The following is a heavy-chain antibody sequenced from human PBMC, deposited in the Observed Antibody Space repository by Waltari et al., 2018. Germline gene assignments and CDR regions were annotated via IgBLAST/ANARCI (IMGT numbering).Heavy chain of an antibody. Sequence: QVQLVESGGGVVQPGRSLRLSCAASGFTFSSYAMHWVRQAPGKGLEGVAVISYDGSNKYYADSVKGRFTISRDNSKNTLYLQINSLRAEDTAVYYCASGCSSTSCYTGDYWGQGTLVTVSS. V-gene: IGHV3-30-3*01. D-gene: IGHD2-2*02. CDR3: ASGCSSTSCYTGDY. CDR1: GFTFSSYA. J-gene: IGHJ4*02. CDR2: ISYDGSNK.